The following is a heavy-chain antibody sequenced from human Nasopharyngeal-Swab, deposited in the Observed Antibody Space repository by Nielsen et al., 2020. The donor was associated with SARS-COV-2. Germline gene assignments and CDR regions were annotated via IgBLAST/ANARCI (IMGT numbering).Heavy chain of an antibody. D-gene: IGHD3-10*01. J-gene: IGHJ4*02. CDR2: IFYTGNT. Sequence: SGTLSLTCIVSGGSVSRGSHYWSWIRQPPGKGLDWIGYIFYTGNTNYNPSLESRVTMSIGTSRNQFSLSLNSVTAADTAVYYCARDRGDLRKYYFDSWGQGTQITVSA. CDR1: GGSVSRGSHY. CDR3: ARDRGDLRKYYFDS. V-gene: IGHV4-61*01.